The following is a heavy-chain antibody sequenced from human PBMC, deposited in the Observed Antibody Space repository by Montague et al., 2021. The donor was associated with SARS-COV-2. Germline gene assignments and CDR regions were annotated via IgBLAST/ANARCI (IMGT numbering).Heavy chain of an antibody. Sequence: SETLSLTCAVSRGSFSNYYWTWIRQPPGKGLEWIGEINHGGAPNXTPSLKSRVTISLDTSKKQISLTLNSVTVADTAVFFCARGRPAQGSFRHCDLVSSGAFDIWGQGSLVIVSS. CDR3: ARGRPAQGSFRHCDLVSSGAFDI. CDR1: RGSFSNYY. D-gene: IGHD3-9*01. J-gene: IGHJ3*02. V-gene: IGHV4-59*01. CDR2: INHGGAP.